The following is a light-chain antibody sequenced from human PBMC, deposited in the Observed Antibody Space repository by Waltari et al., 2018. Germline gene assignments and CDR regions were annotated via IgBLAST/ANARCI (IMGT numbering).Light chain of an antibody. CDR2: NTD. CDR1: SGSVSRSRY. Sequence: QTVVTQETSVSVSPGGTVTLTCGLNSGSVSRSRYPAWYRQTPVQPPRRLIYNTDTRAFGIPPRFFGSILENKAALTIAQAQADDECDYFCLFYLGGGIWVFGGGTKLTV. CDR3: LFYLGGGIWV. J-gene: IGLJ3*02. V-gene: IGLV8-61*01.